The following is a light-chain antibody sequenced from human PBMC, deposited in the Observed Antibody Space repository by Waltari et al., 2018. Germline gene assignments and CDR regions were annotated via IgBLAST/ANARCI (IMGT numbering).Light chain of an antibody. Sequence: DIQMTPSPSTLSAYVGDRVIITCRASQSVKNNLAWYQQKPGKAPKVLVHKSSRLESGVPSRFSGSGYGTEFTLTISSLQPDDFATYYCQEYDSLPVTFGGGTKVEIK. CDR1: QSVKNN. CDR3: QEYDSLPVT. V-gene: IGKV1-5*03. CDR2: KSS. J-gene: IGKJ4*01.